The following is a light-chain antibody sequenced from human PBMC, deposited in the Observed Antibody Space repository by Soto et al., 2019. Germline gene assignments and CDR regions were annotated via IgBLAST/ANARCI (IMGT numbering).Light chain of an antibody. CDR2: DAS. V-gene: IGKV3-11*01. CDR3: QQRKSLT. Sequence: DIVLTQSPATLSLSPGEGATLSCRASQSVGTSLAWYQQKPGQATRLLIYDASSRAAGIPARFAGSGSGTDFTLTISSLEPDDFAVYYCQQRKSLTFGPGTTVDIK. CDR1: QSVGTS. J-gene: IGKJ3*01.